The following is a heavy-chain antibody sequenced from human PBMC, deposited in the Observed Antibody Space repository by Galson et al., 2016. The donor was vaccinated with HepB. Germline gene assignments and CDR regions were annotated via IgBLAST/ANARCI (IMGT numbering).Heavy chain of an antibody. D-gene: IGHD3-10*01. Sequence: SVKVSCKASGGTFNNYAITWVRQAPGQGLEWMGRFIPILGRVNYAQKFQGRVTITADKSTSTAYMELSSLRSEDTAVYFCARDIKAGFPAYYGLDVWGQGTTVTVSS. CDR1: GGTFNNYA. V-gene: IGHV1-69*04. J-gene: IGHJ6*02. CDR2: FIPILGRV. CDR3: ARDIKAGFPAYYGLDV.